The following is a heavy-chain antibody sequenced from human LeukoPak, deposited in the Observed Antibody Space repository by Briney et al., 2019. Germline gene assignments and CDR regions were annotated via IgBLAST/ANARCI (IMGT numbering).Heavy chain of an antibody. CDR1: GFIVSRKY. J-gene: IGHJ3*02. CDR3: AKMSNYYNSLGYYAFDI. CDR2: IYSGGSA. D-gene: IGHD3-22*01. V-gene: IGHV3-66*01. Sequence: PGGSLRLSCAASGFIVSRKYMSWVRQAPGKGLEWVSVIYSGGSADYADSVKGRFTNSRDNSKNTLHLQMRAEDTAVYYCAKMSNYYNSLGYYAFDIWGQGTMVTVSS.